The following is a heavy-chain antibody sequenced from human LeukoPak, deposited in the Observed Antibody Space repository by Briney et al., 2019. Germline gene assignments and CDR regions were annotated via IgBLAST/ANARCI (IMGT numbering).Heavy chain of an antibody. CDR3: ARADCDSTSCQYGMDV. D-gene: IGHD2-2*01. Sequence: PGGSLRLSCVASGFTFANYAMGWLRQAPGRRPEWVSSLTDSGGTTYYVDSVKGRFTISRDNAKNSLYLHLNSLRDEDTAVYYCARADCDSTSCQYGMDVWGQGTTVIVSS. V-gene: IGHV3-23*01. J-gene: IGHJ6*02. CDR2: LTDSGGTT. CDR1: GFTFANYA.